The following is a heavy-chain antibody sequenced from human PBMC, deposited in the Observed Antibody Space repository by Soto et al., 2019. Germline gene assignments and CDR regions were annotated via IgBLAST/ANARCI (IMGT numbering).Heavy chain of an antibody. CDR2: IIPIFGTA. CDR1: GGSFNRHT. CDR3: ARGWGYDSTDYYYAD. J-gene: IGHJ4*02. V-gene: IGHV1-69*01. D-gene: IGHD3-22*01. Sequence: QVQLVQSGAEVRKPGSSVRVSCKASGGSFNRHTISWVRQAPGQGLEWMGGIIPIFGTANHAQKFQGRVTIIADESTSTVYMELSSLRSDDTAIYDCARGWGYDSTDYYYADWGQGTLVIVSS.